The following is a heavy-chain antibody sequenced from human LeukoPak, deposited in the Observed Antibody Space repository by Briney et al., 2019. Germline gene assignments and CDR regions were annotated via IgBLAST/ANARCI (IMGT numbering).Heavy chain of an antibody. CDR3: ARLPMVRGVTRDY. J-gene: IGHJ4*02. Sequence: SETLSLTCTVSGGSISGYYWNWIRQPPGKGLEWIGYIYYSGSTNYNPSLESRVTISVDTSKNQFSLKLRSVTAADTAMYYCARLPMVRGVTRDYWGQGTLVTVSS. D-gene: IGHD3-10*01. V-gene: IGHV4-59*01. CDR1: GGSISGYY. CDR2: IYYSGST.